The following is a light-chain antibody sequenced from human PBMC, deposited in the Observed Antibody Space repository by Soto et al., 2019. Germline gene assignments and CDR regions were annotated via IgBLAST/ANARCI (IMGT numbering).Light chain of an antibody. J-gene: IGKJ1*01. Sequence: TQCPSSLSASVGDTVTITCRASQWLXNHLTWFEQKPGKAPSALFAXADNLHDWVPSSFSGSGSAKYFTLTILMLQAEEFAADYWLQDCTPPTVGQGTKV. V-gene: IGKV1-39*01. CDR2: XAD. CDR3: LQDCTPPT. CDR1: QWLXNH.